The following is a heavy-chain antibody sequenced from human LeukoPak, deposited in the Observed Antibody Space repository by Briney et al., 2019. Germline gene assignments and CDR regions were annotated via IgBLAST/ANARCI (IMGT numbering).Heavy chain of an antibody. CDR2: ISAYNGNT. CDR3: ASGVLYDSSGSDY. Sequence: ASVKVSCKASGYTFTGYYMHWVRQAPGQGLEWMGWISAYNGNTNYAQKLQGRVTMTTDTSTSTAYMELRSLRSDDTAVYYCASGVLYDSSGSDYWGQGTLVTVSS. V-gene: IGHV1-18*04. D-gene: IGHD3-22*01. CDR1: GYTFTGYY. J-gene: IGHJ4*02.